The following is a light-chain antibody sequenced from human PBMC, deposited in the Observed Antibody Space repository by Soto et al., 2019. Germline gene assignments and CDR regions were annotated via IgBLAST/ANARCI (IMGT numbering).Light chain of an antibody. CDR3: KQHDSFPKYK. V-gene: IGKV1-5*01. Sequence: DIRMTHSPSTRSGVVGDRVTITCRASESVSSSVAWYQQKPGKAPKLLIYDASNLESGVPSRFSGSGFGTALTIPINSMTHDDFGNYSRKQHDSFPKYKFGRGT. CDR2: DAS. J-gene: IGKJ2*01. CDR1: ESVSSS.